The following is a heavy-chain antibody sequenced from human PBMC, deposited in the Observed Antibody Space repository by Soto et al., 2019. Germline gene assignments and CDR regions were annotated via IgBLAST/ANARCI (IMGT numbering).Heavy chain of an antibody. CDR3: ARDRDGYNYRL. CDR2: IIPIFGTA. J-gene: IGHJ4*02. V-gene: IGHV1-69*13. D-gene: IGHD5-12*01. Sequence: GASVKVSCKASGGTFSSYAISWVRQAPGQGLEWMGGIIPIFGTANYAQKFQGRVTITADESTSTAYMELRSLRSDDTAVYYCARDRDGYNYRLWGQGTLVTVSS. CDR1: GGTFSSYA.